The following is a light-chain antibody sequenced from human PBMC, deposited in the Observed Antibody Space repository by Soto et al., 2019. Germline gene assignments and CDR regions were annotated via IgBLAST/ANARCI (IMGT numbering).Light chain of an antibody. Sequence: QSALTQPASVSGSPGQSITISCTGTSSDVGGYNHVSWYQQHPGKAPRLMIFDVTDRPSGVSNRFSGSKSGNTASLTISGLQAEDEGDYYCSSYTTTITLVFGAGTKLTVL. CDR3: SSYTTTITLV. J-gene: IGLJ3*02. V-gene: IGLV2-14*03. CDR2: DVT. CDR1: SSDVGGYNH.